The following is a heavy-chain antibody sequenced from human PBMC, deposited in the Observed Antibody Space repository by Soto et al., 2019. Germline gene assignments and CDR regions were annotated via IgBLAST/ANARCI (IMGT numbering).Heavy chain of an antibody. J-gene: IGHJ6*02. CDR1: GGSISSYY. Sequence: SETLSLTCTVSGGSISSYYWSWIRQPPGKGLEWIGYIYYSGSTNYNPSLKSRVTISVDTSKNQFSLKLSSVTAADTAVYYCARHIYKFLYGSGPWDVCGQRTTVTVSS. V-gene: IGHV4-59*08. CDR2: IYYSGST. D-gene: IGHD3-10*01. CDR3: ARHIYKFLYGSGPWDV.